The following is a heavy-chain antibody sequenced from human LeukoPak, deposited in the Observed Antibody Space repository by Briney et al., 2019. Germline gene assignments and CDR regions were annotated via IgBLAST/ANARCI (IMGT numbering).Heavy chain of an antibody. V-gene: IGHV1-69*13. CDR1: GGTFSSYA. CDR2: IIPIFGTA. Sequence: GASVKVSCKASGGTFSSYAISWVRQAPGQGLEWMGGIIPIFGTANYAQKFQGRVTITADESTRTVYMELNSLKSEDTAVYYCARGWDYDSGGRPTAYVYWGQGTLVTVSS. D-gene: IGHD3-22*01. J-gene: IGHJ4*02. CDR3: ARGWDYDSGGRPTAYVY.